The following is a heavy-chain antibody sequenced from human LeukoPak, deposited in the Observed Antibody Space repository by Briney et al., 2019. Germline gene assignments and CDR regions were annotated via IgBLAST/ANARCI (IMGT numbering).Heavy chain of an antibody. CDR1: GFTFSNAW. CDR3: VLGQWEPKGAY. Sequence: GSLRLSCVVSGFTFSNAWMSWIRQPPGKGLEWIGEVDHSGNTNYNPSLKSRVTISLDTSRNQFSLKLNSMTAADTAVYYCVLGQWEPKGAYWGQGTLVTVSS. V-gene: IGHV4-34*08. J-gene: IGHJ4*02. CDR2: VDHSGNT. D-gene: IGHD1-26*01.